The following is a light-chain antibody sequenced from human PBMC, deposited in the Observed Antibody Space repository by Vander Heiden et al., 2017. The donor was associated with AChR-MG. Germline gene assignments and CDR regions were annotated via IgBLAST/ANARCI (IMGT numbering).Light chain of an antibody. CDR1: SSEVGRYDY. CDR3: CSYTSSAAWM. V-gene: IGLV2-23*02. J-gene: IGLJ3*02. CDR2: EVT. Sequence: QSALTQPASVSGSPGQSITISCTGTSSEVGRYDYVSWYQQYPGEAPKLIIYEVTRRPSGLSNRFSGSKSGNTASLTISGLQAEDEADYYCCSYTSSAAWMFGGGTKVAVL.